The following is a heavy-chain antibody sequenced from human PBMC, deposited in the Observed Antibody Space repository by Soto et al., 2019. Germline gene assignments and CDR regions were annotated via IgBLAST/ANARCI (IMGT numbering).Heavy chain of an antibody. CDR1: GGSISSGGYY. D-gene: IGHD3-22*01. J-gene: IGHJ3*02. Sequence: QVQLQESGPGLVKPSQTLSLTCTVSGGSISSGGYYWSWIRQHPGKGLEWIGYIYYSGSTYYNPSLKRRVTISVETSKNQFSLTLSSVTAADTAVYYCARAHGFRGYYDSSGYYKNAFDIWGQGTMVTVSS. V-gene: IGHV4-31*03. CDR3: ARAHGFRGYYDSSGYYKNAFDI. CDR2: IYYSGST.